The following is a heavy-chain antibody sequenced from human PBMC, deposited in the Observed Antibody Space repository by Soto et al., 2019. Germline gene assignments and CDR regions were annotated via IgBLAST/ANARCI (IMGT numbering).Heavy chain of an antibody. D-gene: IGHD6-13*01. V-gene: IGHV1-24*01. CDR1: GYTLTELS. CDR3: ATAPGIAAAPVRH. Sequence: ASVKVSCKVSGYTLTELSMHWVRQAPGKGLEWMGGFDPEDGETIYAQKFQGRVTMNEDTSTDTAYMELSSLRSEDTAVYYCATAPGIAAAPVRHWGQGTLVTVSS. CDR2: FDPEDGET. J-gene: IGHJ4*02.